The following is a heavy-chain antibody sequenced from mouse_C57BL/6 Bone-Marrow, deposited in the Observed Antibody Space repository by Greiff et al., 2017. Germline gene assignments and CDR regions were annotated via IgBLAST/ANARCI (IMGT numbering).Heavy chain of an antibody. J-gene: IGHJ1*03. CDR2: ISSGGDYI. Sequence: EVKLMESGEGLVKPGGSLKLSCAASGFTFSSYAMSWVRQTPGKRLEWVAYISSGGDYISYADTVKGRFTISRDNARNTLYLQMSSLKSEDTAMYYCTRATMRWYFDVWGTGTTVTVSS. V-gene: IGHV5-9-1*02. CDR1: GFTFSSYA. CDR3: TRATMRWYFDV. D-gene: IGHD2-4*01.